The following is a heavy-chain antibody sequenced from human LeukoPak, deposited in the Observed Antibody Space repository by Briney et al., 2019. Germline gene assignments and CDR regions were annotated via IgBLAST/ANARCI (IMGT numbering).Heavy chain of an antibody. D-gene: IGHD5-18*01. CDR3: ARDPGYSYGLDY. V-gene: IGHV3-66*01. CDR1: GFTFSSYA. CDR2: IYSGCST. J-gene: IGHJ4*02. Sequence: GGSLRLSCAASGFTFSSYAMSWVRQAPGKGLEWVSVIYSGCSTNYADSVKGRFTISRDNSKNTLYLQMNSLRADDTAVYYCARDPGYSYGLDYWGQGTLVTVT.